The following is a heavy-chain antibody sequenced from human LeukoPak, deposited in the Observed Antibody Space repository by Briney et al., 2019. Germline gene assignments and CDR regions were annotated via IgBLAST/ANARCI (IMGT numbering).Heavy chain of an antibody. CDR1: GFTFSSYA. CDR2: ISSSSSTI. D-gene: IGHD1-26*01. V-gene: IGHV3-48*02. CDR3: ASGPLGWSDY. J-gene: IGHJ4*02. Sequence: GGSLRLSCAASGFTFSSYAMSWVRQAPGKGLEWVSFISSSSSTIYYADSVKGRFTISRDNAKNSLYLQMNSLRDEDTAVYYCASGPLGWSDYWGQGALVTVSS.